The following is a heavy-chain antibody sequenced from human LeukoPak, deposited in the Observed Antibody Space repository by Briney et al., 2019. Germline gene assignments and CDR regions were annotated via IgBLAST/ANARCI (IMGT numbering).Heavy chain of an antibody. Sequence: GGSLRLSCAASGLTFSSYAMSWVRQAPGKGLEWVSAISGSGGSTYYADSVKGRFTISRDNSKNTLYLQMNSLRAEDTAVYYCAKGSGYSSGWSHYWGQGTLVTVSS. CDR3: AKGSGYSSGWSHY. CDR2: ISGSGGST. V-gene: IGHV3-23*01. CDR1: GLTFSSYA. J-gene: IGHJ4*02. D-gene: IGHD6-19*01.